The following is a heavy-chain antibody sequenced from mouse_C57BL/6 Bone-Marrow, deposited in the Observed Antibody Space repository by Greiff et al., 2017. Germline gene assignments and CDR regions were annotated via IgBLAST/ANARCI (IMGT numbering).Heavy chain of an antibody. D-gene: IGHD2-5*01. CDR3: ARALYYSNPY. V-gene: IGHV5-4*03. CDR1: GFTFSSYA. J-gene: IGHJ3*01. Sequence: EVNVVESGGGLVKPGGSLKLSCAASGFTFSSYAMSWVRQTPEKRLEWVATISDGGSYTYYPDNVKGRFTISRDNAKNNLYLQMSHLKSEDTAMYYCARALYYSNPYWGQGTLVTVSA. CDR2: ISDGGSYT.